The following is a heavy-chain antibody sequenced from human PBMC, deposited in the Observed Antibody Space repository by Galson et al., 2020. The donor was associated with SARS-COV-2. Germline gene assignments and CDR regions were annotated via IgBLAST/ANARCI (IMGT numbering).Heavy chain of an antibody. Sequence: ASVQVSCQASGYTFTNSYMHWVRQAPGQGLEWMGIINPSSGSTNYAQKVQGRVTMTRDTSTSTVYMELSSLRSEDTAVYYCARDPRGDGYNWYYFDYWGQGTLVTVSS. V-gene: IGHV1-46*01. CDR2: INPSSGST. J-gene: IGHJ4*02. D-gene: IGHD5-12*01. CDR1: GYTFTNSY. CDR3: ARDPRGDGYNWYYFDY.